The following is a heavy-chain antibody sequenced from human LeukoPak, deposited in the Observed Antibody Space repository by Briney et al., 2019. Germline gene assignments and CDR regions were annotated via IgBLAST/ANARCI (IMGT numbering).Heavy chain of an antibody. CDR3: ARDLYDSSGYYYGY. J-gene: IGHJ4*02. Sequence: GGSLRLSCAASAFTFSSYSMNWLRQAPGKGLEWVSSISSSSSYIYYADSVKGRFTISRDNAKNSLYLQMNSLRAEDTAVYYCARDLYDSSGYYYGYWGQGTLVTVSS. CDR2: ISSSSSYI. V-gene: IGHV3-21*01. D-gene: IGHD3-22*01. CDR1: AFTFSSYS.